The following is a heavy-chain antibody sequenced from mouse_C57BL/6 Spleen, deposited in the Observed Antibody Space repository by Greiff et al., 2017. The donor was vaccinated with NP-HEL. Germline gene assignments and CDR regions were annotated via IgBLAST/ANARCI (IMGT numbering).Heavy chain of an antibody. V-gene: IGHV1-7*01. J-gene: IGHJ2*01. D-gene: IGHD1-1*01. CDR2: INPSSGYT. CDR3: APDYYYGSSYSGY. CDR1: GYTFTSYW. Sequence: VQLQQSGAELAKPGASVKLSCKASGYTFTSYWMHWVKQRPGQGLEWIGYINPSSGYTKSNQKLKDKATLTADNTSSSAYMQLSSLTYEDSAVYYCAPDYYYGSSYSGYWGQGTTLTVSS.